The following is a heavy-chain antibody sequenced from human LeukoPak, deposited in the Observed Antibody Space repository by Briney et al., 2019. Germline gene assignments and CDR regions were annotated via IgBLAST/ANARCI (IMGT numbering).Heavy chain of an antibody. CDR1: GDTVTRHG. Sequence: ASVKVSCKASGDTVTRHGFSWVRQTPGQGLEWMGGILPGFGTSNSAQNFQGRFTMTADESTNTLFMELSRLKSDDTAVYYCAREWAGYGRSPLDYWGQGTLVTVSS. V-gene: IGHV1-69*13. D-gene: IGHD2-2*01. J-gene: IGHJ4*02. CDR3: AREWAGYGRSPLDY. CDR2: ILPGFGTS.